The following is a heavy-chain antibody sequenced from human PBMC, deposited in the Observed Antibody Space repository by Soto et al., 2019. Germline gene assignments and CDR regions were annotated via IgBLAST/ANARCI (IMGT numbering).Heavy chain of an antibody. Sequence: PGGSLRLSCAASGFTFPGSSMNWVRQAPGKGLEWVSSISSDSTYTYYADSVKGRFTISRDNAKNSLYLQMSSLRAEDTAVYYCASQELEPPPYFFDSWGQGTLVTVSS. CDR3: ASQELEPPPYFFDS. D-gene: IGHD1-1*01. V-gene: IGHV3-21*01. CDR1: GFTFPGSS. J-gene: IGHJ4*02. CDR2: ISSDSTYT.